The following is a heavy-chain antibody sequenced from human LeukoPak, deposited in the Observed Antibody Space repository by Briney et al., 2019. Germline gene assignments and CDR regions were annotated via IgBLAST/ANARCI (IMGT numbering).Heavy chain of an antibody. Sequence: GASVKVSCKASGYTFSDYYIHWVRQAPGQGLEWMGWINPHSGGTNYAQEFQGRVTMTWNTSITTAYMELSRLRSDDAAVYYCARDPHDYGDYLDFWGQGTLVTVSS. CDR3: ARDPHDYGDYLDF. CDR2: INPHSGGT. CDR1: GYTFSDYY. J-gene: IGHJ4*02. V-gene: IGHV1-2*02. D-gene: IGHD4-17*01.